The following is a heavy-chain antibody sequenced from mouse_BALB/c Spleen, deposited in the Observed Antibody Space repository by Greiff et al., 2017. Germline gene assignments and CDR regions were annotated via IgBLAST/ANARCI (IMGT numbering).Heavy chain of an antibody. CDR1: GFTFNTYA. CDR2: IRSKSNNYAT. Sequence: GGGLVQPKGSLKLSCAASGFTFNTYAMNWVRQAPGKGLEWVARIRSKSNNYATYYADSVKDRSTISRDDSQSMLYLQMNNLKTEDTAMYYCVRLTGTGAMDYWGQGTSVTVSS. J-gene: IGHJ4*01. D-gene: IGHD4-1*01. V-gene: IGHV10-1*02. CDR3: VRLTGTGAMDY.